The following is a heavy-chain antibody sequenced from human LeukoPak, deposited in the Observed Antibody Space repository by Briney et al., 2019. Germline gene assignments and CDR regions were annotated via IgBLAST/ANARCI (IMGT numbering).Heavy chain of an antibody. Sequence: ASVKVSCKASGGTFSSYAISWVRQAPGQGLEWMGGIIPIFGTANYAQKLQGRVTITADKSTSTAYMELSSLRSEDTAAYYCARGSYYDFWSGPIIPPYYFDYWGQGTLVTVSS. CDR3: ARGSYYDFWSGPIIPPYYFDY. V-gene: IGHV1-69*06. D-gene: IGHD3-3*01. CDR1: GGTFSSYA. J-gene: IGHJ4*02. CDR2: IIPIFGTA.